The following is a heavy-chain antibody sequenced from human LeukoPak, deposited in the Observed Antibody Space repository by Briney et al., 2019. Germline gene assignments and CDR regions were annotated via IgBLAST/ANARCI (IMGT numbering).Heavy chain of an antibody. J-gene: IGHJ4*02. CDR3: ARAGVNPLDY. V-gene: IGHV4-61*02. CDR2: IYTSGST. CDR1: GGSVSSGNYY. Sequence: SETLSLTCTVSGGSVSSGNYYWTWIRQPAGKGLEWIGRIYTSGSTNYNPSLKSRVTISIDASKNQFSLKLSSVTAADTAVYYCARAGVNPLDYWGQGTLVTVSS. D-gene: IGHD4-23*01.